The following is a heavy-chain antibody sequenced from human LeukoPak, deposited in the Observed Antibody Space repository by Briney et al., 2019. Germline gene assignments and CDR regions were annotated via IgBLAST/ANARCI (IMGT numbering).Heavy chain of an antibody. V-gene: IGHV3-33*01. CDR3: ARAGGGSDLPVDY. J-gene: IGHJ4*02. D-gene: IGHD2-15*01. Sequence: GGSLRLSCVASGFTFSSYGMHWVRQAPGKGLEWVAVIWYDGSDRFYADSVKGRFTISRDNSKNTLYLQMNSLRAEDTAVYYCARAGGGSDLPVDYWGQGPLVTVSS. CDR2: IWYDGSDR. CDR1: GFTFSSYG.